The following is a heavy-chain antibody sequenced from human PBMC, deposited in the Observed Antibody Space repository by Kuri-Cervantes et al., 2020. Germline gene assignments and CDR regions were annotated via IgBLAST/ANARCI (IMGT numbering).Heavy chain of an antibody. V-gene: IGHV3-30*03. Sequence: GESLKISCAASGFTFSSYGMHWVRQAPGKGLEWVAVISYDGSNKYYADSVKGRFTISRDNSKNTLYLQMNSLRSEDTAVYYCARDRTPFGDYTNAFDIWGQGTMVTVSS. CDR2: ISYDGSNK. CDR3: ARDRTPFGDYTNAFDI. J-gene: IGHJ3*02. D-gene: IGHD4-17*01. CDR1: GFTFSSYG.